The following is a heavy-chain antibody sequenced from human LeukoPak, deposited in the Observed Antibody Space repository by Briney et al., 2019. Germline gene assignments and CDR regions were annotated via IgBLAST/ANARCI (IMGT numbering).Heavy chain of an antibody. V-gene: IGHV3-30*18. D-gene: IGHD5-24*01. Sequence: GGSLRLSCAASGFTFSSYGMHWVRQAPGKGLEWVAVISYDGSNKYNADSVKGRFTISRDNSKNTLYLQMNSLRAEDTAVYYCAKSDCSSDGCKLLNYWGQGTLVTVSS. CDR2: ISYDGSNK. J-gene: IGHJ4*02. CDR3: AKSDCSSDGCKLLNY. CDR1: GFTFSSYG.